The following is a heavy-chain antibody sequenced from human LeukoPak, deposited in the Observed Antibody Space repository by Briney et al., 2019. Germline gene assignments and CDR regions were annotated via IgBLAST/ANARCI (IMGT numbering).Heavy chain of an antibody. Sequence: GASVKVSCKASGYTFTGYYMHWVRQAPGQGLEWMGRINPNSGGTNYAQKFQGRVTMTRGTSISTAYMELSRLRSDDTAVYYCASMTSSGWSSNWFDPWGQGTLVTVSS. J-gene: IGHJ5*02. V-gene: IGHV1-2*06. CDR3: ASMTSSGWSSNWFDP. D-gene: IGHD6-19*01. CDR2: INPNSGGT. CDR1: GYTFTGYY.